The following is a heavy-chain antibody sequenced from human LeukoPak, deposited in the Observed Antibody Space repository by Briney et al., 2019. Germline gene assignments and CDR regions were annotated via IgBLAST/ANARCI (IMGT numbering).Heavy chain of an antibody. CDR1: GFTFSSYG. CDR2: ISGSGGST. J-gene: IGHJ4*02. D-gene: IGHD6-13*01. CDR3: AKVSSSWYQSSHFDY. Sequence: PGRSLRLSCAASGFTFSSYGMHWVRQAPGKGLEWVSAISGSGGSTYYADSVKGRFTISRDNSKNTLYLQMNSLRAEDTAVYYCAKVSSSWYQSSHFDYWGQGTLVTVSS. V-gene: IGHV3-23*01.